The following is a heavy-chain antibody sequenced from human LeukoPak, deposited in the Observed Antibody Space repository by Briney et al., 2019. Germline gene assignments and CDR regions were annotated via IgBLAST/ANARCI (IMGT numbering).Heavy chain of an antibody. CDR1: GYRFTSYW. V-gene: IGHV5-51*01. Sequence: GESLKISFKGSGYRFTSYWIGWVRQMPGKGLEWMGIIYPGDSDTRYSPSFQGQVTISADKSISTAYLQWSSLKASDSAMYYCARQVEQQPNYFDYWGQGTLVTVSS. CDR3: ARQVEQQPNYFDY. D-gene: IGHD6-13*01. J-gene: IGHJ4*02. CDR2: IYPGDSDT.